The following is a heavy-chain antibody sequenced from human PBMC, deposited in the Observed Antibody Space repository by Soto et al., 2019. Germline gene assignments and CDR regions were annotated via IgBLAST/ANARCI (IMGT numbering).Heavy chain of an antibody. CDR1: GYSFTNYW. CDR2: IHPGDSDT. D-gene: IGHD2-8*01. J-gene: IGHJ3*02. Sequence: GESLKISCKGSGYSFTNYWIGWVRQMPGKGLEWMGIIHPGDSDTRYSPSFQGQVTISADKSISTAYLQWSSLKASDTAMHYCARLREVGGYCTNGVCPGAFDIWGQGTMVTVSS. CDR3: ARLREVGGYCTNGVCPGAFDI. V-gene: IGHV5-51*01.